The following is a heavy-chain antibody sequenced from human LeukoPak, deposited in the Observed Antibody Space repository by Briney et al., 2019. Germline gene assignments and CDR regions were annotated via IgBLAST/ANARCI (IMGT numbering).Heavy chain of an antibody. J-gene: IGHJ4*02. CDR3: AREGGFYRPLDY. CDR2: VHLDGRT. CDR1: GGSVINTNW. V-gene: IGHV4-4*02. D-gene: IGHD1-14*01. Sequence: SETLSLTCGVSGGSVINTNWWTWVRQPPGKGLEWIGEVHLDGRTNYNPSLESRLTMSVDVSENQVSLKLTSVTAADTAVYYCAREGGFYRPLDYSGQGTLVTVSA.